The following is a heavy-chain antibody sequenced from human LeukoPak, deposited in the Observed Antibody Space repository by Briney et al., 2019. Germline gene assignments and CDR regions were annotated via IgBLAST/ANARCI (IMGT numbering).Heavy chain of an antibody. V-gene: IGHV4-59*01. D-gene: IGHD3-16*01. J-gene: IGHJ3*01. Sequence: SETLSLTCSVSGDSTTSYYWSWIRQSPGKGLEWLGLIYKSGDVNYHPSFRSRLFMSVDRSKTQLSLRLRSVTAADTAVYYCASGKYFYDYAGSVNRASRTALDLWARGTMVIVSS. CDR2: IYKSGDV. CDR1: GDSTTSYY. CDR3: ASGKYFYDYAGSVNRASRTALDL.